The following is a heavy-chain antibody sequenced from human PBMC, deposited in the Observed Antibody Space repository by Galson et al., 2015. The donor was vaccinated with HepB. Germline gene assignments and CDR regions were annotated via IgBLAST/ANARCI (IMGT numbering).Heavy chain of an antibody. CDR2: IYPGDSDT. CDR1: GYSFTSYW. V-gene: IGHV5-51*01. Sequence: QSGAEVKKPGESLKISRKGSGYSFTSYWIGWVRQMPGKGLEWMGIIYPGDSDTRYSPSFQGQVTISADKSISTAYLQWSSLKASDTAMYYCARAGDSTHYYYYGMDVWGQGTTVTVSS. D-gene: IGHD2-21*01. J-gene: IGHJ6*02. CDR3: ARAGDSTHYYYYGMDV.